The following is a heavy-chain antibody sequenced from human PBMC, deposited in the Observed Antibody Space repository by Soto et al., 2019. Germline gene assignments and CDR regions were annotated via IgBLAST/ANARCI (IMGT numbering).Heavy chain of an antibody. CDR2: INAGNGNT. J-gene: IGHJ4*02. D-gene: IGHD3-10*01. CDR1: GYTFTSYA. V-gene: IGHV1-3*01. CDR3: ARPGSYYTTYDY. Sequence: ASVKVSCKASGYTFTSYAMHWVRQAPGQRLEWMGWINAGNGNTKYSQKFQGRVTITRDTSASTAYMELSSLRSEDTAVYYCARPGSYYTTYDYWGQGTLVTVSS.